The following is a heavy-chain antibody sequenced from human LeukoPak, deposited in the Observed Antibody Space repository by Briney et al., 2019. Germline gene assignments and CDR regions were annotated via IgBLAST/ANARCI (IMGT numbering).Heavy chain of an antibody. J-gene: IGHJ6*03. Sequence: PSETLSLTCAVYGGSISGYYWSWLRQPPGKELEWIGEINHSGSTNYNPSLKSRVTISVDTSKNQFSLQLSSVTAADTAVYYCARGRPIKQQLPGGMDVWGKGTTVTVSS. D-gene: IGHD3-16*01. V-gene: IGHV4-34*01. CDR2: INHSGST. CDR3: ARGRPIKQQLPGGMDV. CDR1: GGSISGYY.